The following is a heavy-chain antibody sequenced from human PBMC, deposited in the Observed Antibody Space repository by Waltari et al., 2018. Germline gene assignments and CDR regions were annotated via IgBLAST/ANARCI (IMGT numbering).Heavy chain of an antibody. Sequence: EVELLESGGGLVQPGGTLRLSGAASGFTLNNFAMDWVRQAPGKGLEWVSAISGSGGTTYYADSVKGRFTISRDNSRNVLYLQMNTLSAEDTAVYYCAKDRCTDGQCYTYFDYWGQGALITVSS. D-gene: IGHD2-8*01. V-gene: IGHV3-23*01. CDR1: GFTLNNFA. J-gene: IGHJ4*02. CDR3: AKDRCTDGQCYTYFDY. CDR2: ISGSGGTT.